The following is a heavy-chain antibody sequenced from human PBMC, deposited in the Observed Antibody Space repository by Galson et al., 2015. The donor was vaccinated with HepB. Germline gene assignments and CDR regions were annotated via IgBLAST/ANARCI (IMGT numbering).Heavy chain of an antibody. CDR1: GFTFENHA. CDR2: ITWSTSSVTT. Sequence: SLRLLCEASGFTFENHAFHWVRKSPGKGLEWVSGITWSTSSVTTYYADSMKGRLTISRDNAKNLLYLQMNSLRDDDTAVYYCSRGATLNYAMDVWGQGTTVTVS. CDR3: SRGATLNYAMDV. J-gene: IGHJ6*02. V-gene: IGHV3-9*01.